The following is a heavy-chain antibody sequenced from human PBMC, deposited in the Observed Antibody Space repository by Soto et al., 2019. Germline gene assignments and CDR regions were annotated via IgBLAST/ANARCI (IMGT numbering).Heavy chain of an antibody. J-gene: IGHJ5*02. CDR1: GFSFRSYS. V-gene: IGHV3-48*02. Sequence: PGGSLRLSCVASGFSFRSYSMNWVRQAPGKGLEWISFLSSPSNTIYYADSVRGRFTISRDNAKNSLYLQMNDLKHEDTAVYYCARLRIATNNYKWFDPWGQGTLVTVSS. CDR2: LSSPSNTI. CDR3: ARLRIATNNYKWFDP. D-gene: IGHD2-21*01.